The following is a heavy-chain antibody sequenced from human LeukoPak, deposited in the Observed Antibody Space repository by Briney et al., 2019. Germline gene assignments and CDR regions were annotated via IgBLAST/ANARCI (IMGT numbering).Heavy chain of an antibody. CDR3: ASELMYSSGWHYFDY. D-gene: IGHD6-19*01. Sequence: GASVKVSCKASGYTFTIYAMHWVRQAPGQRLEWMGWINAGNGNTKYSQKFQGRVTITRDTSASTAYMELSSLRSEDTAVYYCASELMYSSGWHYFDYWGQGTLVTVSS. V-gene: IGHV1-3*01. J-gene: IGHJ4*02. CDR2: INAGNGNT. CDR1: GYTFTIYA.